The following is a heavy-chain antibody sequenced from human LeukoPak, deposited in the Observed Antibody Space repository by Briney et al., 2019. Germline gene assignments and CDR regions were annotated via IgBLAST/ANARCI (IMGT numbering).Heavy chain of an antibody. V-gene: IGHV3-21*01. CDR3: ARSLGLYYFGY. D-gene: IGHD3-16*01. CDR2: ISSSSSYI. Sequence: GGSLRLSCAASGFTFSSYWMSWVRQAPGKGLEWVSSISSSSSYIYYADSVKGRFTISRDNAKNSLYLQMNSLRAEDTAVYYCARSLGLYYFGYWGQGTLVTVSS. CDR1: GFTFSSYW. J-gene: IGHJ4*02.